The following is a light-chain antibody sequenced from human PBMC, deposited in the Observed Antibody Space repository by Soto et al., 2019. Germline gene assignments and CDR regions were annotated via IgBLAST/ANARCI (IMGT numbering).Light chain of an antibody. CDR1: QGIGTW. CDR3: QQYESLPLT. J-gene: IGKJ1*01. Sequence: DLQMTQSLSTLSASVGDRVTITCRASQGIGTWLAWYQQKPGKAPNLLVYQASVLERGVPSRFSGSKSGTEFTLTITSLQPDDFGTYYCQQYESLPLTFGQGTKVEIK. CDR2: QAS. V-gene: IGKV1-5*03.